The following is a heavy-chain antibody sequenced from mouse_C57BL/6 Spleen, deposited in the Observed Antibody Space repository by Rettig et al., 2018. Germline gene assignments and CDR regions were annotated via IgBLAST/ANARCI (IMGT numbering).Heavy chain of an antibody. J-gene: IGHJ1*03. Sequence: GGLVQPKGSLKLSCAASGFTFKIYAMNWVRQAPGKGLEWVARIRSKSSNYATYYADSVKDRFTVSRDDSQSMVYLQMNNLKTEDTAMYYCVREEDGYYRYFDVWGTGTTVTVSS. V-gene: IGHV10-3*01. D-gene: IGHD2-3*01. CDR2: IRSKSSNYAT. CDR3: VREEDGYYRYFDV. CDR1: GFTFKIYA.